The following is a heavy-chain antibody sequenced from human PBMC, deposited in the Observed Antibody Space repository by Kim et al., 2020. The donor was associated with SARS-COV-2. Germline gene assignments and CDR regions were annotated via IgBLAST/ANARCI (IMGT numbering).Heavy chain of an antibody. CDR2: ISGGGGST. Sequence: GGSLRLSCAASGFTFSSYAMSWVRQAPGKGLEWVSTISGGGGSTYYIDSVKGRFTISRDNSKNTLYLQMNSLRAEDTAVYYCAKDRYFDYVWGSYRSVLFDYGGQGTLVTVSS. J-gene: IGHJ4*02. CDR3: AKDRYFDYVWGSYRSVLFDY. V-gene: IGHV3-23*01. CDR1: GFTFSSYA. D-gene: IGHD3-16*02.